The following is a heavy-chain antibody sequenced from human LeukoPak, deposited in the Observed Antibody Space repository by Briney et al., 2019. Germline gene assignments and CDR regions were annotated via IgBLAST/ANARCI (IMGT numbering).Heavy chain of an antibody. Sequence: GGSLRLSCAASGFNFRGQAMSWVRQAPGKGLEWVSAIRSSGTSTYYADSVKGRFTVSRDNSKNTLYLQMNSLRAEDTAVYYCTKDHYPTIVGSKAIGSWDYWGQGTLIAVSS. D-gene: IGHD1-26*01. J-gene: IGHJ4*02. V-gene: IGHV3-23*01. CDR1: GFNFRGQA. CDR2: IRSSGTST. CDR3: TKDHYPTIVGSKAIGSWDY.